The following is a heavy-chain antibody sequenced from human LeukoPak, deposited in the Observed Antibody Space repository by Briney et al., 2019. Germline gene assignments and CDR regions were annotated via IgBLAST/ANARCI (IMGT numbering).Heavy chain of an antibody. J-gene: IGHJ2*01. D-gene: IGHD3-10*01. CDR3: ARRYRVTMVRGVRYWYFDL. Sequence: SETLSLTCTVSGGSISSYYWSWMRQPPGKGLEWIGYIYYSGSTNYNPSLKSRVTISVDTSKNQFSLKLSSVTAADTAVYYCARRYRVTMVRGVRYWYFDLWGRGTLVTVSS. CDR1: GGSISSYY. V-gene: IGHV4-59*08. CDR2: IYYSGST.